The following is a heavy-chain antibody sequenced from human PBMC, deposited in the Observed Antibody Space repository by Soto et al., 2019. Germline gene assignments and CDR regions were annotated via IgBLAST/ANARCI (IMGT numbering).Heavy chain of an antibody. V-gene: IGHV3-23*01. Sequence: RRSLRLSCAASVLTFSTYAMTWVRQAPGRGLEWVSSISGSGDSTYYADSVKGRFTISRDNSKNTLYLQMNSLRAEDTAVYYCAKDGVNWGWGGHGMDVWGQGPTVTVSS. CDR3: AKDGVNWGWGGHGMDV. J-gene: IGHJ6*02. CDR1: VLTFSTYA. CDR2: ISGSGDST. D-gene: IGHD7-27*01.